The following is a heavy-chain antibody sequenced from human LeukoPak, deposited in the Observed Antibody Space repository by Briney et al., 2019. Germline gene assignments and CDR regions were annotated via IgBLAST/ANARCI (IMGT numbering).Heavy chain of an antibody. V-gene: IGHV3-49*04. CDR1: GFTFGDYA. CDR3: TRDRDGDLYFDY. Sequence: PGRSLRLSCTASGFTFGDYAMSWVRQAPGKGLEWVGFIRSKAYGGTTEYAASVKGRFTISRDDSKSIAYLQMNSLKTEDTAVYYCTRDRDGDLYFDYWSQGTLVTVSS. D-gene: IGHD4-17*01. CDR2: IRSKAYGGTT. J-gene: IGHJ4*02.